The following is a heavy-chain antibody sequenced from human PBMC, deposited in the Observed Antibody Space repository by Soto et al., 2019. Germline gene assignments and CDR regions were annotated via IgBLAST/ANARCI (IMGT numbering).Heavy chain of an antibody. CDR3: ARSIGYCSGGSCYDALRGSFYYYYYMDV. V-gene: IGHV1-8*01. CDR1: GYTFTSYD. J-gene: IGHJ6*03. Sequence: ASVKVSCKASGYTFTSYDINWVRQATGQGLEWMGWMNPNSGNTGYAQKFQGRVTMTRNTSISTAYMELSSLRSEDTAVYYCARSIGYCSGGSCYDALRGSFYYYYYMDVWGKGTTVTVSS. D-gene: IGHD2-15*01. CDR2: MNPNSGNT.